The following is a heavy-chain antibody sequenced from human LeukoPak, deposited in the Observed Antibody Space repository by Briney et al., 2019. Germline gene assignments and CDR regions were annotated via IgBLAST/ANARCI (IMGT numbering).Heavy chain of an antibody. CDR1: GFTVTSNY. V-gene: IGHV3-66*01. D-gene: IGHD6-19*01. Sequence: GGSLRLSCAVSGFTVTSNYVTWVRQAPGKGLEWVSVIYSGGGTYYADSVKGRFTISRDNSKNTVFLQMNSLRAEDTAVYYCARGIAVAGTFWFDQWGQGTLVTVSS. CDR3: ARGIAVAGTFWFDQ. CDR2: IYSGGGT. J-gene: IGHJ5*02.